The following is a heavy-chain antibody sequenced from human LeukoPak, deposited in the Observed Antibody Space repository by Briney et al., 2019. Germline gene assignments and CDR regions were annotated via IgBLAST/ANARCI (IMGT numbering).Heavy chain of an antibody. J-gene: IGHJ4*02. CDR2: INHSGST. Sequence: SETLSLTCAVYGGSFSGYYWSWIRQPPGMGLEWIGEINHSGSTNYNPSLKSRVTISVDTSKNQFSLKLSSVTAADTAVYYCARGSWYNWNYGLDYWGQGTLVTVSS. V-gene: IGHV4-34*01. CDR1: GGSFSGYY. CDR3: ARGSWYNWNYGLDY. D-gene: IGHD1-7*01.